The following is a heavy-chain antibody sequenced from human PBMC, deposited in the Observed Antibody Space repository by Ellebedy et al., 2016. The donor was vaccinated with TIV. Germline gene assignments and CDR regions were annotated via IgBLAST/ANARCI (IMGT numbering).Heavy chain of an antibody. J-gene: IGHJ5*02. CDR1: GGSISSSSYY. D-gene: IGHD3-3*01. Sequence: MPSETLSLTCTVSGGSISSSSYYWGWIRQPPGKGLEWIGSIYYSGSTYYNPSLKSRVTISVDTSKNQFSLKLSSVTAADTAVYYCARQGAGITISGYRFDPWGQGTLVTVSS. CDR2: IYYSGST. CDR3: ARQGAGITISGYRFDP. V-gene: IGHV4-39*01.